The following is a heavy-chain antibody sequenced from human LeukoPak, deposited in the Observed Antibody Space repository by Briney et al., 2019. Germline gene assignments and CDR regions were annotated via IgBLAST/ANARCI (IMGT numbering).Heavy chain of an antibody. D-gene: IGHD1-26*01. J-gene: IGHJ4*02. CDR1: GFTFSSYS. V-gene: IGHV3-21*04. CDR2: ISSSSSYI. Sequence: PGGSLRLSCAASGFTFSSYSMNWVRQAPGKGLEWVSSISSSSSYIYYADSVKGRFTISRDNAKNTLYLQMNSLRAEDTAVYYCAKPAFSGSYYIDYWGQGTLVTVSS. CDR3: AKPAFSGSYYIDY.